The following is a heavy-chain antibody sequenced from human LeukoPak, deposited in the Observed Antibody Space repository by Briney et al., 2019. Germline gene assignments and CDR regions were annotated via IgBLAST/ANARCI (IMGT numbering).Heavy chain of an antibody. J-gene: IGHJ4*02. D-gene: IGHD6-13*01. Sequence: ASVKVSCKASGYTFTSYYMHWVRQAPGQGLEWMGIINPSGGSTSYAQKFQGRVTMTRDTSTSTAYMELSSLRSEDTAVYYCARDWSTTGSWYNDNEDYWGQGTLVTVSS. CDR1: GYTFTSYY. CDR2: INPSGGST. V-gene: IGHV1-46*01. CDR3: ARDWSTTGSWYNDNEDY.